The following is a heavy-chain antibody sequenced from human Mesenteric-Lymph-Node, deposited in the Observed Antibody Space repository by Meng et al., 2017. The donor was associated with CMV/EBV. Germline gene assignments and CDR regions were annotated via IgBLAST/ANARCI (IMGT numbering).Heavy chain of an antibody. CDR1: GDRVSSNSAA. D-gene: IGHD6-19*01. V-gene: IGHV6-1*01. J-gene: IGHJ5*02. CDR3: ARAVAGTQTWFDP. CDR2: TYYRSKWYN. Sequence: GDRVSSNSAAWNWSRQSPSRGLEWLGRTYYRSKWYNDYAVSVKSRITINPDTSKNQFSLQLNSVTPEDTAVYYCARAVAGTQTWFDPWGQGTLVTVSS.